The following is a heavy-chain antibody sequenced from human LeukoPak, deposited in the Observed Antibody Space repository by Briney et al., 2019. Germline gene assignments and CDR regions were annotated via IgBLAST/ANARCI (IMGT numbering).Heavy chain of an antibody. V-gene: IGHV4-38-2*01. CDR3: ARLHCGGDCYSWYFQH. CDR1: GYSISSGYY. J-gene: IGHJ1*01. CDR2: IYHSGST. Sequence: PSETLSLTCAVSGYSISSGYYWGWIRQPPGKGLEWIGSIYHSGSTYYNPSLKSRVTILLDTSKNQFSLKLSSVTAADTAVYYCARLHCGGDCYSWYFQHWGQGTLVTVSS. D-gene: IGHD2-21*02.